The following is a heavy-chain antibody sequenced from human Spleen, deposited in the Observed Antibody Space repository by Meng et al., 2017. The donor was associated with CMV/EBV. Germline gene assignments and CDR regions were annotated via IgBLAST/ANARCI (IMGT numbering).Heavy chain of an antibody. D-gene: IGHD2-2*01. Sequence: GESLKISCAVSGFTFSNYWMHWVRQVPGEGLVWVARTNSDGSNTAYADSVKGRFTISSDNAKNTLHLQVRSLRGVDTAVYFCARGNPRNFSSVDWYPFVDSWGQGTLVTVSS. CDR3: ARGNPRNFSSVDWYPFVDS. CDR2: TNSDGSNT. CDR1: GFTFSNYW. J-gene: IGHJ4*02. V-gene: IGHV3-74*01.